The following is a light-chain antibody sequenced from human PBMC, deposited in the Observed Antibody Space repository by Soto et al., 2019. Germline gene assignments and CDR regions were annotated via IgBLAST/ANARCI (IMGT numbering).Light chain of an antibody. CDR3: QSYDSNNHVI. J-gene: IGLJ2*01. Sequence: NFMLTQPHSVSESPGKTVTISCTRSSGSFASNYVQWYQQRPGSAPTAVIYEDKQRPSGVPERFSGSIDSSSNSASLTISGLKTEDEADYYCQSYDSNNHVIFGGGTKLTVL. CDR2: EDK. CDR1: SGSFASNY. V-gene: IGLV6-57*04.